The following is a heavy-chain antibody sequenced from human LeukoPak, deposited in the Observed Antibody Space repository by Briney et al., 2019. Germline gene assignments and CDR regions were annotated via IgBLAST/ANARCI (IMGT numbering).Heavy chain of an antibody. D-gene: IGHD4-17*01. CDR2: IYFSGST. V-gene: IGHV4-31*03. J-gene: IGHJ4*02. CDR1: GGSISSSGYY. CDR3: ARSYGDYSHFDY. Sequence: PSQTLSLTCTVSGGSISSSGYYWGWLREHPGKGLEWIGYIYFSGSTYYNPSLKSRVTISLDTSKNQFSLKLSSVTAADTAVYYCARSYGDYSHFDYWGQGTLVTVSS.